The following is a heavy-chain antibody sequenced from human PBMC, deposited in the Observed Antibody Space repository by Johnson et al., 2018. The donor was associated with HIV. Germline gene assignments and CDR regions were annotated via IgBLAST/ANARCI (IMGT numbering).Heavy chain of an antibody. J-gene: IGHJ3*02. V-gene: IGHV3-30*03. CDR3: ASVYYDILTGYYYDAFDI. CDR1: GFTFDDYG. Sequence: QEQLVESGGVVVQPGGSLRLSCAASGFTFDDYGMTWVRQVPGKGLEWVAVISYDGSSKYYADSVKGPFTISRDNANNSLYLQMNSLRAEDTALYYCASVYYDILTGYYYDAFDIWGQGTMVTVSS. D-gene: IGHD3-9*01. CDR2: ISYDGSSK.